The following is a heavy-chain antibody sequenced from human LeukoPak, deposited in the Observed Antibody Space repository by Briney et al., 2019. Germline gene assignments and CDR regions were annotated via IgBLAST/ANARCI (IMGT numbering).Heavy chain of an antibody. CDR2: IRAGGGTT. V-gene: IGHV3-23*01. Sequence: ARSLRLSCADSGLTFSSYAMSWVRHAPGKGLEWVSAIRAGGGTTYYADFVEGRFTISRDKSKNTLYLQMHRLMAEDTAVYYCAKGYYDGSGSFRWFDPWGQGTLVTVSS. CDR1: GLTFSSYA. CDR3: AKGYYDGSGSFRWFDP. D-gene: IGHD3-10*01. J-gene: IGHJ5*02.